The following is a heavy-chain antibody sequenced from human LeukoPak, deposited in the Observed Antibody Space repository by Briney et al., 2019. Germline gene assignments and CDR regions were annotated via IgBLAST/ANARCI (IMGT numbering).Heavy chain of an antibody. V-gene: IGHV3-53*01. CDR2: IYSDRNT. D-gene: IGHD6-6*01. Sequence: PGGSLRLSCAASGFSVSSSYMSWVRQAPGKGLEWVSVIYSDRNTYYADSVKGRFTISRDNSKNTLYLQMNSLRAEDTAVYHCARHSSSVPYYYHGLDVWGQGTTVTVSS. CDR3: ARHSSSVPYYYHGLDV. J-gene: IGHJ6*02. CDR1: GFSVSSSY.